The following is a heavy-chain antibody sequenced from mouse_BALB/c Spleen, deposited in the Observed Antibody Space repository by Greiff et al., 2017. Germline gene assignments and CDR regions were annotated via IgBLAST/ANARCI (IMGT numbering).Heavy chain of an antibody. CDR1: GFTFSSFG. Sequence: EVHLVESGGGLVQPGGSRKLSCAASGFTFSSFGMHWVRQAPEKGLEWVAYISSGSSTIYYADTVKGRFTISRDNPKNTLFLQMTSLRSEETAMYYFARSGATATAMDYWGQGTSVTVSS. V-gene: IGHV5-17*02. D-gene: IGHD1-2*01. CDR2: ISSGSSTI. CDR3: ARSGATATAMDY. J-gene: IGHJ4*01.